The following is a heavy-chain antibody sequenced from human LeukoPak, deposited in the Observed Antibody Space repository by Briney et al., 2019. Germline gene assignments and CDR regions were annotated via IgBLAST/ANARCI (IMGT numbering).Heavy chain of an antibody. CDR3: AKGAQYNWNDAYFDY. CDR2: ISSSSSTM. V-gene: IGHV3-48*01. CDR1: RFTFSSYS. D-gene: IGHD1-1*01. J-gene: IGHJ4*02. Sequence: GGSLRLSCAASRFTFSSYSMNWVRQAPGKGLEWVSYISSSSSTMYYADSVKGRFTISRDNAKSSLYLQMNSLRAEDTAVYYCAKGAQYNWNDAYFDYWGQGTLVTVSS.